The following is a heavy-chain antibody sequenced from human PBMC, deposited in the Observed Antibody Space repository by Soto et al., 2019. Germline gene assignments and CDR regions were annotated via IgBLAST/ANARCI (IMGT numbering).Heavy chain of an antibody. V-gene: IGHV4-30-4*01. J-gene: IGHJ4*02. CDR3: ARGPSADKVDY. Sequence: QVQLQESGPGLVKPSQTLSLTCTVSGGSINRGGYFWSWIRQTPGKGLEWIGHIYNSGTTYTNPSLNQRATISGDTSPNQFSLNLRSVTAADTAIYYCARGPSADKVDYWGQGTLVTVSS. CDR2: IYNSGTT. D-gene: IGHD3-3*01. CDR1: GGSINRGGYF.